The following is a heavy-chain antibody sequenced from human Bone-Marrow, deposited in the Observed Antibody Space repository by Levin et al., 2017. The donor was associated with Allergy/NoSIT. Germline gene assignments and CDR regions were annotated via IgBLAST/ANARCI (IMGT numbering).Heavy chain of an antibody. CDR2: IIPIFSTT. J-gene: IGHJ5*02. V-gene: IGHV1-69*13. CDR1: GGTFSSYA. CDR3: ARSRPRGNIVQVPSALHGDWFDP. Sequence: ASVKVSCKASGGTFSSYAISWVRQAPGQGLEWMGGIIPIFSTTIYAQKFQGRVTITAEESTNTAYMELSSLRYEDTAVYYCARSRPRGNIVQVPSALHGDWFDPWGQGTSVTVSS. D-gene: IGHD2-2*02.